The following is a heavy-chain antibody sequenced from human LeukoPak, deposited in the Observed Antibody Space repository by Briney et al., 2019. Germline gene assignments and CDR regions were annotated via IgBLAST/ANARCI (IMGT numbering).Heavy chain of an antibody. Sequence: ASVKVSCKASGYTFTDYYMHWVRQAPGQGLEGLGWINPKSGAADYAQQFRGRVTMTRDTSINTDYMEMKRVTSDDTAVYYCARGAEAETSPLDFWGQGTLVIVS. D-gene: IGHD6-13*01. CDR3: ARGAEAETSPLDF. V-gene: IGHV1-2*02. J-gene: IGHJ4*02. CDR1: GYTFTDYY. CDR2: INPKSGAA.